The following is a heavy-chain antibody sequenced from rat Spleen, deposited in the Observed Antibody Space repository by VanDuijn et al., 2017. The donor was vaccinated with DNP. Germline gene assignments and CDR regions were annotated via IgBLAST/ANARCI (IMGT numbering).Heavy chain of an antibody. J-gene: IGHJ4*01. Sequence: EVQLVESGGGLVQPGRSLKLSCAASGFTFSDYYMAWVRQAPTKGLEWVASISYDGGSTYYRDSGKGRFTISRDNAKSSLHLQMESLRSEDTATYDWRAHQLTGYNPLAMDAWGQGTSVTVSS. CDR1: GFTFSDYY. CDR3: RAHQLTGYNPLAMDA. V-gene: IGHV5-20*01. D-gene: IGHD1-4*01. CDR2: ISYDGGST.